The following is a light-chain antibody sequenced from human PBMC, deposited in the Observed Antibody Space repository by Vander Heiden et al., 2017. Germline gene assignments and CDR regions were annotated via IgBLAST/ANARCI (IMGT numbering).Light chain of an antibody. CDR2: EVS. Sequence: QSALTQPASVSGPPGQSITISCTGTSSDIGVYNYVSWYQQHPGKAPKLMIYEVSNRPSGVSDRFSGSKSGNTASLTISGLQAEDEADYYCSSYTNSGTYVFGTGTKVTVL. CDR1: SSDIGVYNY. V-gene: IGLV2-14*01. J-gene: IGLJ1*01. CDR3: SSYTNSGTYV.